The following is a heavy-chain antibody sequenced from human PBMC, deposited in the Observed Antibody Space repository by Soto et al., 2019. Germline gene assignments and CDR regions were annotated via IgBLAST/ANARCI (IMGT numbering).Heavy chain of an antibody. CDR2: IKQDGSEK. V-gene: IGHV3-7*01. J-gene: IGHJ6*02. D-gene: IGHD2-2*01. Sequence: GGSLRLSCAASGFTFSSYWMSWVRQAPGKGLEWVANIKQDGSEKYYVYSVKGRFTISKDNAKNSLYLQMNRLRAEETAEDYCASGRTGYCISSSCPYYCMDVWGQGTTVTVSS. CDR1: GFTFSSYW. CDR3: ASGRTGYCISSSCPYYCMDV.